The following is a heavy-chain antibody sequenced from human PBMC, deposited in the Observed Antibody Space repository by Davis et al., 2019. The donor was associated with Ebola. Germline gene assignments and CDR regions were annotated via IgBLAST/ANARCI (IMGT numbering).Heavy chain of an antibody. Sequence: AASVKVSCKASGFTLTNYAIHWVRQAPGQRLEWMGWVHGGNGNTKYSQRFQGRVTITTDTSARTVYLDLTSLRSDDTAVFYCARASFGYNSGWYADYWGPGSLVTVSS. J-gene: IGHJ4*02. CDR2: VHGGNGNT. CDR1: GFTLTNYA. V-gene: IGHV1-3*01. D-gene: IGHD6-19*01. CDR3: ARASFGYNSGWYADY.